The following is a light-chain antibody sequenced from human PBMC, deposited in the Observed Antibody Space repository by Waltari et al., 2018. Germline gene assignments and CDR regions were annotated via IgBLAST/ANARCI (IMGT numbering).Light chain of an antibody. V-gene: IGLV1-51*02. J-gene: IGLJ7*01. CDR3: GTWDSSLSGAV. CDR2: ENT. Sequence: QSVLTQPPSVSAAPGQRVPIPCSGGSSNIGNNYVSWYRQFPRTSPKLLIYENTERPSGIPGRFSGSKSGTSATLDITGLQAGDEADYYCGTWDSSLSGAVFGGGTHLTVL. CDR1: SSNIGNNY.